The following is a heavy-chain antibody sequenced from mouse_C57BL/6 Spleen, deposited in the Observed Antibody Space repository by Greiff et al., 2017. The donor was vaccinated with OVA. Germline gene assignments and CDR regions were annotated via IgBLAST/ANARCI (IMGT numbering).Heavy chain of an antibody. CDR2: INPNNGGT. CDR1: GYTFTDYY. CDR3: ARLDYGNYGRYFDV. J-gene: IGHJ1*03. Sequence: EVQLQQSGPELVKPGASVKISCKASGYTFTDYYMNWVKQSHGKSLEWIGDINPNNGGTSYNQKFKGKATLTVDKSSSTAYMELRSLTSEDSAVYYCARLDYGNYGRYFDVWGTGTTVTVSS. V-gene: IGHV1-26*01. D-gene: IGHD2-1*01.